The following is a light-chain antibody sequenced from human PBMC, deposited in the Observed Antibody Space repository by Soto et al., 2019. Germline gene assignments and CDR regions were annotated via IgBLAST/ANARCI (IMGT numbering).Light chain of an antibody. J-gene: IGKJ2*01. Sequence: DIQLTQSPTFLSASAGDRVSITCRASQDIRRYLVWYQQKPGKAPNLLIYDASSLQTGVPSRFSGSGSGTEFTLTITSLQPEDFATYYCRHFYTVGQGTKLEIK. CDR1: QDIRRY. CDR2: DAS. V-gene: IGKV1-9*01. CDR3: RHFYT.